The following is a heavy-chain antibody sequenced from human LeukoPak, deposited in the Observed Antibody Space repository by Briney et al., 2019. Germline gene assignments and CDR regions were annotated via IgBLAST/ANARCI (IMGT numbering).Heavy chain of an antibody. J-gene: IGHJ4*02. D-gene: IGHD6-19*01. CDR2: IYYSGST. Sequence: SETLSLTCTVSGGSISSYYWSWIRQPPGKGLEWIGYIYYSGSTNCNPSLKSRVTISVDTSKNQFSLKLSSVTAADTAVYYCARSPYSSGWTIDYWGQGTLVTVSS. CDR1: GGSISSYY. CDR3: ARSPYSSGWTIDY. V-gene: IGHV4-59*08.